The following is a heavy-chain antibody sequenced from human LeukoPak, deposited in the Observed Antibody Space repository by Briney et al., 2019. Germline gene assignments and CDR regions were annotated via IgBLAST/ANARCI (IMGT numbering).Heavy chain of an antibody. CDR2: IRSKVNSYAT. V-gene: IGHV3-73*01. D-gene: IGHD2-15*01. CDR3: TRLGYCSGGSCYGDY. Sequence: GGSLRLSCAASGFTFSGSAMHWVRQASGKGLEWVGRIRSKVNSYATAYAASVKGRFTISRDDSKNTAYLQMNSLKTEDTAVYYCTRLGYCSGGSCYGDYWGQGTLVTVSS. CDR1: GFTFSGSA. J-gene: IGHJ4*02.